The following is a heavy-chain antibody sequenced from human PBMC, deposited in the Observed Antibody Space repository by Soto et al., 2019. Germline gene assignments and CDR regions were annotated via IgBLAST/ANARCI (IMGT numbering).Heavy chain of an antibody. J-gene: IGHJ4*02. Sequence: SETLSLTCTVSGGSISSSSYYWGWIRQPPGKGLEWIGSIYYSGSTYYNPSLKSRVTISVVTSKNQFSLKLSSVTAADTAVYYCARLALNYVFWRGYFDYWGQGTLVTVSS. D-gene: IGHD3-3*01. CDR2: IYYSGST. CDR1: GGSISSSSYY. CDR3: ARLALNYVFWRGYFDY. V-gene: IGHV4-39*01.